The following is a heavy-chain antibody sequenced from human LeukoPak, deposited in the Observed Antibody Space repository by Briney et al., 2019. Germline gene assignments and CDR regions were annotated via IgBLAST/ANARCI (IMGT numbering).Heavy chain of an antibody. CDR2: INPSVGST. D-gene: IGHD2-21*02. V-gene: IGHV1-46*01. CDR3: AREDSAGDKGLLYLDL. Sequence: GASVKVSCKASGYTFTGYYMHWVRQAPGQGLEWMAIINPSVGSTEYAQKFQGRVTMSRDTSTSTVDMELSGLTSEDTAIYFCAREDSAGDKGLLYLDLWGRGTLVSVSS. J-gene: IGHJ2*01. CDR1: GYTFTGYY.